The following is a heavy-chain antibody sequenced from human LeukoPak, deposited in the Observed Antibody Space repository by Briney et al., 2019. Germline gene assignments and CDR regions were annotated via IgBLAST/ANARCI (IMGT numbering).Heavy chain of an antibody. J-gene: IGHJ4*02. V-gene: IGHV1-24*01. CDR1: GYSITELS. D-gene: IGHD3-9*01. Sequence: GASVKVSFTVSGYSITELSTHWVRQAPGKGLEWMGGFDPGSGEIIYEQKFQDRVTMTEDTSTDTAYMELSSLRSEDTALYYCATGTHYDLLPFWGQGTLVTVSS. CDR2: FDPGSGEI. CDR3: ATGTHYDLLPF.